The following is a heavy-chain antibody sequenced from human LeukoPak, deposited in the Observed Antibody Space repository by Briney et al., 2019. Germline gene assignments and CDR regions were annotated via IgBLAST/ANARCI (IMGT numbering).Heavy chain of an antibody. V-gene: IGHV4-39*01. CDR2: RTYTGRS. CDR3: ARRVVGDSGNWFHP. Sequence: SETLSLTCTVSGGSISSGDYYWSWIRQPPGKGLEWIGSRTYTGRSHDNPSLKSRVTISVDTSKNQFSLSLRSVTAADTAVYYCARRVVGDSGNWFHPWGQGTLVTVSS. J-gene: IGHJ5*02. CDR1: GGSISSGDYY. D-gene: IGHD4-17*01.